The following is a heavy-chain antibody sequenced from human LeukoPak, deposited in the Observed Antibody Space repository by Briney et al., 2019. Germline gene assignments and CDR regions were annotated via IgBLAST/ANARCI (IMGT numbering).Heavy chain of an antibody. CDR3: ARDHPGDGSGSRNWFDP. V-gene: IGHV3-21*04. J-gene: IGHJ5*02. CDR1: GFTFSSYS. CDR2: ISSSSSYI. D-gene: IGHD3-10*01. Sequence: GGSLRLSCAASGFTFSSYSMNWVRQAPGRGLEWVSSISSSSSYIYYADSVKGRFTISRDNAKNSLYLQMNSLRAEDTAVYYCARDHPGDGSGSRNWFDPWGQGTLVTVSS.